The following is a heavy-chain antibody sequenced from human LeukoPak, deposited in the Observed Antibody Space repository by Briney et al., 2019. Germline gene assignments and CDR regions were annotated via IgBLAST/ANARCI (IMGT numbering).Heavy chain of an antibody. V-gene: IGHV4-38-2*01. CDR3: ARVSDYYGSGNIGDY. J-gene: IGHJ4*02. Sequence: SETLSLTCAVSSYSISSGFYWGWIRQPPGKGLEWIGSIYHSGSTHYNPSLKSRVTISVDTSKNQFSLRLSSVTAADTAVYYCARVSDYYGSGNIGDYWGQGTLVTVSS. CDR2: IYHSGST. D-gene: IGHD3-10*01. CDR1: SYSISSGFY.